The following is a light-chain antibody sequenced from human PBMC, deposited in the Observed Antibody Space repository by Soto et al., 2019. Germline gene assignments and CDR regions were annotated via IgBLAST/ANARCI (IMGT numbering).Light chain of an antibody. CDR1: QDISDY. CDR3: QKFNTAPLT. Sequence: DIQMTQSPSSLSASVGDRVTITCRASQDISDYLAWYQQKPGKVPKLLIYSASTLQSGVPSRFSGSGSGTDFTLTISSLQPEDVATYYCQKFNTAPLTFVQVTRLEIK. V-gene: IGKV1-27*01. J-gene: IGKJ5*01. CDR2: SAS.